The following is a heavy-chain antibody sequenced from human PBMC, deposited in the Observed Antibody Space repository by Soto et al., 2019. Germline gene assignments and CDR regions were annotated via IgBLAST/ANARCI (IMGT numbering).Heavy chain of an antibody. Sequence: SETLSLTCTVSGGSISSYYWSWIRQPPGKGLEWVGNIYYSGSTNYNPSLESRVTISVDTSKNQFSLKLRSVTAADTAVFYCAGLYPYESSGYHLNYWGQGALVTVSS. D-gene: IGHD3-22*01. J-gene: IGHJ4*02. V-gene: IGHV4-59*08. CDR1: GGSISSYY. CDR2: IYYSGST. CDR3: AGLYPYESSGYHLNY.